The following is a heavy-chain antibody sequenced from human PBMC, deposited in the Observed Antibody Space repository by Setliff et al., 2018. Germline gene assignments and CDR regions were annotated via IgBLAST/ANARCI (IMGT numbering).Heavy chain of an antibody. V-gene: IGHV4-61*02. CDR2: IYTDGST. D-gene: IGHD3-3*01. CDR3: ARVTGFSYMDV. CDR1: GDSISRAKYY. J-gene: IGHJ6*03. Sequence: TLSLTCTVSGDSISRAKYYWSWIRQSAGKGLECIGRIYTDGSTKYNPSLNSRATLLIDTAKNQISLRLSSVTAADTAVYFCARVTGFSYMDVWGKGTTVTVSS.